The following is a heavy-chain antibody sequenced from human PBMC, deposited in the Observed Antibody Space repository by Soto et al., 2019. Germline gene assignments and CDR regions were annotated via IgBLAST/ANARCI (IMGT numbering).Heavy chain of an antibody. CDR3: AXVGRSSPGLNNSGGFDF. J-gene: IGHJ4*02. Sequence: PGGSRRLSGAASGFTFRSNAMSWGRQAPGKGREWVSSISSSSSGTYYADSVTGRFTISRANSKNTLYLQMHSLGAEDTAIYYCAXVGRSSPGLNNSGGFDFWGQGTLVTVSS. CDR1: GFTFRSNA. CDR2: ISSSSSGT. V-gene: IGHV3-23*01. D-gene: IGHD1-1*01.